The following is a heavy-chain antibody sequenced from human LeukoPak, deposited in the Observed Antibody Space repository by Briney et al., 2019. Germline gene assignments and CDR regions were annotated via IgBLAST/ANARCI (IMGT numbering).Heavy chain of an antibody. D-gene: IGHD1-7*01. Sequence: GESLKISCKASGYTFTSYGISWVRQAPGQGLEWMGWISAYNGNTNYAQKFQVRVTMTTDTSTRTGYMELRSLRSDDTAVYYCARAGNRNYWDFDYWGQGTLVTVSS. J-gene: IGHJ4*02. CDR1: GYTFTSYG. V-gene: IGHV1-18*01. CDR2: ISAYNGNT. CDR3: ARAGNRNYWDFDY.